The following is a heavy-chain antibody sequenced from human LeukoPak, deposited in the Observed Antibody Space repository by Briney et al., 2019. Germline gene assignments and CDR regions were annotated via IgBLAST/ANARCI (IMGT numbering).Heavy chain of an antibody. CDR1: GFTFSSYE. V-gene: IGHV3-48*03. J-gene: IGHJ6*04. Sequence: GGSLRLSCAASGFTFSSYEMNWVRQAPGKGLEWVSYISSSGSTIYYADSVKGRFTISRDNAKNSLYLQMNSLRAEDTAVYYFAERGITMMVGVWGKGTPVTVSS. CDR3: AERGITMMVGV. D-gene: IGHD3-22*01. CDR2: ISSSGSTI.